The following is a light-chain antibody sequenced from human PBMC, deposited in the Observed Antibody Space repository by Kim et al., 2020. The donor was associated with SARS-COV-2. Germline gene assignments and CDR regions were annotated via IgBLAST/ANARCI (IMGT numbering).Light chain of an antibody. CDR2: RNN. V-gene: IGLV10-54*01. CDR1: SSNVGNQG. Sequence: QTAPLTCTGNSSNVGNQGAAWLQQHQGHPPKLLSYRNNNRPSGISERLSASRSGNTASLTITGLQPEDEADYYCSAWDNSLSAWVFGGGTQLTVL. CDR3: SAWDNSLSAWV. J-gene: IGLJ3*02.